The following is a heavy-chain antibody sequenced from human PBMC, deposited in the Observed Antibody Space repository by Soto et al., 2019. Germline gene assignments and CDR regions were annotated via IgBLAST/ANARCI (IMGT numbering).Heavy chain of an antibody. Sequence: GGSLRLSCAASGFTFSSYTLHWVRQAPGMGLVWVSHINSDGSSTTYADSVKGRFTISRDNAKNTLYLQMNSLRVEDTAVYYCVRAIGHYGMDVWGRGTTVTVSS. CDR2: INSDGSST. CDR3: VRAIGHYGMDV. CDR1: GFTFSSYT. V-gene: IGHV3-74*01. D-gene: IGHD3-22*01. J-gene: IGHJ6*02.